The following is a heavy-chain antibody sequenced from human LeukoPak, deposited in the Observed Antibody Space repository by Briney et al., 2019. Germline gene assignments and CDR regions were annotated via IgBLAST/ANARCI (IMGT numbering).Heavy chain of an antibody. CDR3: ARSLWFGELLFLYDY. D-gene: IGHD3-10*01. V-gene: IGHV3-53*01. CDR1: GFTVSSNY. J-gene: IGHJ4*02. CDR2: IYSGGST. Sequence: GGSLRLSCAASGFTVSSNYMSWVRQAPGKGLEWVSVIYSGGSTYYADSVKGRFTISRVNSKNTLYLQMNSLRAEDTAVYYCARSLWFGELLFLYDYWGQGTLVTVSS.